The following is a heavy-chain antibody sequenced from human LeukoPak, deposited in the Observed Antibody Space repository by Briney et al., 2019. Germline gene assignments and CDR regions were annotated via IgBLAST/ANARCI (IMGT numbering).Heavy chain of an antibody. V-gene: IGHV3-48*03. CDR2: ISSSGSTI. CDR1: GFTFSSYE. J-gene: IGHJ4*02. Sequence: GGSLRLSCAASGFTFSSYEMNWVRQAPGKGLEWVSYISSSGSTIYYADSVKGRFTISRDNAKNSLYLQMNSLRAEDTAVYYCASLTYDYVWGSYRYTQSSLRDYWGQGTLVTVSS. CDR3: ASLTYDYVWGSYRYTQSSLRDY. D-gene: IGHD3-16*02.